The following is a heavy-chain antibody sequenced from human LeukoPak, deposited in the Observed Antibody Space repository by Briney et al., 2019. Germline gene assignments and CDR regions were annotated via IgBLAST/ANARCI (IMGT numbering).Heavy chain of an antibody. Sequence: GESLKISCKGSGYTFATYWIGWVRQMPGKGLEWMGIIYPGGSDTRYSPSFQGQVTISADKSISTAYLQWSSLKASDTAMYYCARARYCSGGSCYAEYWGQGTLVTVSS. V-gene: IGHV5-51*01. CDR2: IYPGGSDT. CDR1: GYTFATYW. J-gene: IGHJ4*02. CDR3: ARARYCSGGSCYAEY. D-gene: IGHD2-15*01.